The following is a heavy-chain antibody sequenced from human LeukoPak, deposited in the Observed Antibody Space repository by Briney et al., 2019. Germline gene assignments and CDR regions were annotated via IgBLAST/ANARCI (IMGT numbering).Heavy chain of an antibody. V-gene: IGHV3-23*01. Sequence: GGSLRLSCVASGFTFSSYAMSWVRQAPGKGLEWVSAISVSGGSTYYADSVKGRFTFSRDNSKNTLYLQMNSLRAEDTAVYYCAKSTIFGEYYFDYWGQGTLVTVSS. D-gene: IGHD3-3*01. CDR1: GFTFSSYA. J-gene: IGHJ4*02. CDR3: AKSTIFGEYYFDY. CDR2: ISVSGGST.